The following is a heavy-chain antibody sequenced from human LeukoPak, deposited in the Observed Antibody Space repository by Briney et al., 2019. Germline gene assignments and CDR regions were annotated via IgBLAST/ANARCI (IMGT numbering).Heavy chain of an antibody. V-gene: IGHV4-38-2*01. J-gene: IGHJ5*02. CDR1: GYSISSGYY. Sequence: SETLSLPCAVSGYSISSGYYWGWIRQPPGKGLEWIGSIYHSGSAYYNPSLKSRVTISLDTPKNQFSLKLSSVTAADTAVYYCARGNGGVYGSGRWFDPWGQGTLVTVSS. CDR2: IYHSGSA. D-gene: IGHD3-10*01. CDR3: ARGNGGVYGSGRWFDP.